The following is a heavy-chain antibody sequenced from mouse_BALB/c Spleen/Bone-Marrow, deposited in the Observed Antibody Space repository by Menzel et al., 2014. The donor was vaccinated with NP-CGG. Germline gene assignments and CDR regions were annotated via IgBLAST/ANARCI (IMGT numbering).Heavy chain of an antibody. CDR1: GFTFSSYT. CDR2: ISNGGVST. J-gene: IGHJ4*01. Sequence: EVKVVESGGGLVQPGGSLKLSCAASGFTFSSYTMSWVRQTPEERLEWVTYISNGGVSTYYADAVKGRFTISRDNAKNTLYLQMSSLKSEDTAMYYCTRDGYDVGGAMDYWGQGTSVTVSS. CDR3: TRDGYDVGGAMDY. D-gene: IGHD2-2*01. V-gene: IGHV5-12-2*01.